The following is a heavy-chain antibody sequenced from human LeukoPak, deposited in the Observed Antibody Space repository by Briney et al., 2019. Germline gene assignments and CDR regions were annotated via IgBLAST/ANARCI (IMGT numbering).Heavy chain of an antibody. Sequence: GGSLRLSCAASGFTFSSYWMSWVRQAPGKGLEWVANIKQDGSEKYHVDSVKGRFTISRDNAKNSLYLQMNSLRAEDTAVYYCARSYCSSTSCRNWFDPWGQGTLVTVSS. J-gene: IGHJ5*02. CDR1: GFTFSSYW. CDR2: IKQDGSEK. CDR3: ARSYCSSTSCRNWFDP. V-gene: IGHV3-7*01. D-gene: IGHD2-2*01.